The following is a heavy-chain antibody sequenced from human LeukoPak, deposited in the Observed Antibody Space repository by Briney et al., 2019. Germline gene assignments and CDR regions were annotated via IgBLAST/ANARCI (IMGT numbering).Heavy chain of an antibody. Sequence: SVKVSCKASGGTFSSYAISWVRQAPGQGLEWMGGIIPIFGTANYAQKFQGRVTITTDESTSTAYMELSSLRSEDTAVYYCARDTSRITIFGVAHAQGYFDYWGQGTLVTVSS. CDR2: IIPIFGTA. V-gene: IGHV1-69*05. CDR3: ARDTSRITIFGVAHAQGYFDY. J-gene: IGHJ4*02. CDR1: GGTFSSYA. D-gene: IGHD3-3*01.